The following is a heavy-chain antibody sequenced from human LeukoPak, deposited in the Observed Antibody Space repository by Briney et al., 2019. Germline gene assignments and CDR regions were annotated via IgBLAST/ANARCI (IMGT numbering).Heavy chain of an antibody. V-gene: IGHV3-74*01. CDR3: ASGGDPINYFAEYFQR. CDR1: GFTFSGYA. J-gene: IGHJ1*01. D-gene: IGHD2-21*02. Sequence: QPGGSLRLSCAASGFTFSGYAMNWVRQTPGKGLVWVSRINGDGRTTTYADSVKGRFTISRDNAKNTLYMQMNSLRAEDTAVYFCASGGDPINYFAEYFQRWGQGTLVTVSS. CDR2: INGDGRTT.